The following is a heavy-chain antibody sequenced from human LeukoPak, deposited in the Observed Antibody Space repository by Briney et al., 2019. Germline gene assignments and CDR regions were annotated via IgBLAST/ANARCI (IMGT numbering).Heavy chain of an antibody. Sequence: SETLSLTCTVSGGSISSYYWSWIRQPPGKGLEWIGYIYYSGSTNYNPSLKSRVTISVDTSKNQFSLKPSSVTAADTAVYYCARGSTSSNWFDPWGQGTLVTVSS. J-gene: IGHJ5*02. CDR1: GGSISSYY. CDR3: ARGSTSSNWFDP. D-gene: IGHD2-2*01. CDR2: IYYSGST. V-gene: IGHV4-59*08.